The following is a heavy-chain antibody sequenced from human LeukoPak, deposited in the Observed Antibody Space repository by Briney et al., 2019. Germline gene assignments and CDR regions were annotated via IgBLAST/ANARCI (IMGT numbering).Heavy chain of an antibody. CDR3: ARDAVSTTTAGGIDY. Sequence: ASVKVSCKASGYTFTNYGISWVRQAPGQGLEWMGWISAYSGYTHYAQKIQGRVTVTTEASTSTAYMELRSLTSYDTAVYYCARDAVSTTTAGGIDYWGRGTLVTVSS. CDR1: GYTFTNYG. V-gene: IGHV1-18*01. D-gene: IGHD5/OR15-5a*01. J-gene: IGHJ4*02. CDR2: ISAYSGYT.